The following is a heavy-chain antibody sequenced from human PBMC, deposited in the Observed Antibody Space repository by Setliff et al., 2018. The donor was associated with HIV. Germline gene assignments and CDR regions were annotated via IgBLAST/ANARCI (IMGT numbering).Heavy chain of an antibody. J-gene: IGHJ4*02. CDR3: ARQGQLGSE. CDR1: GGSISNYY. V-gene: IGHV4-59*08. CDR2: IHYSGST. D-gene: IGHD1-1*01. Sequence: PSETLSLTCTVSGGSISNYYWSWIRQSPEKGLEWIGYIHYSGSTNYSPSLKSRVTISVDTSKNQLSLKLNSVTAADTAVYYCARQGQLGSEWGQGTLVTVSS.